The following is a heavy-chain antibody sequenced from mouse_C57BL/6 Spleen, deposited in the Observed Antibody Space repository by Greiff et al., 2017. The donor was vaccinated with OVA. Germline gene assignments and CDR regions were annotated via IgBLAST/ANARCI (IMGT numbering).Heavy chain of an antibody. CDR3: ARNYYGSSYYFDY. V-gene: IGHV1-55*01. Sequence: QVQLQQSGAELVKPGASVKMSCKASGYTFTSYWITWVKQRPGQGLEWIGDIYPGSGSTNYNEKFKSKATLTVDTSSSTAYMQLSSLTSEDSAVYYCARNYYGSSYYFDYWGQGTTLTVSS. D-gene: IGHD1-1*01. CDR2: IYPGSGST. CDR1: GYTFTSYW. J-gene: IGHJ2*01.